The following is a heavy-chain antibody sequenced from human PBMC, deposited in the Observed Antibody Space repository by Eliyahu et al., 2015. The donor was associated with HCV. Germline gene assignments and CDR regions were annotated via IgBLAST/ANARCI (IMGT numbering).Heavy chain of an antibody. J-gene: IGHJ5*02. CDR2: IYYSGST. CDR1: GGSISSGGYY. Sequence: QVQLQESGPGLVKPSQTLSLTCTVSGGSISSGGYYWSWIRQHPGKGLEWIGYIYYSGSTYHNPSLKSRVTISVDTSKNQFSLKLSSVTAADTAVYYCARDSSPYDYVWGSYRSTRFDPWGQGTLVTVSS. D-gene: IGHD3-16*02. V-gene: IGHV4-31*03. CDR3: ARDSSPYDYVWGSYRSTRFDP.